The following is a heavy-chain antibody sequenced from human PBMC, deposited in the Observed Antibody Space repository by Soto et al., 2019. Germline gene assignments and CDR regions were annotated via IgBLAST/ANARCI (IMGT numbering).Heavy chain of an antibody. Sequence: PSETLSLTCTVSGGSISSYYWSWIRQPPGKGLEWIGYIYYSGSTNYNPSLKSRVTISVDTSKNQFSLKLSSVTAAGTAVYYCARQSYGGDLDYWGQGTLVTVSS. D-gene: IGHD2-21*02. V-gene: IGHV4-59*01. CDR1: GGSISSYY. CDR2: IYYSGST. J-gene: IGHJ4*02. CDR3: ARQSYGGDLDY.